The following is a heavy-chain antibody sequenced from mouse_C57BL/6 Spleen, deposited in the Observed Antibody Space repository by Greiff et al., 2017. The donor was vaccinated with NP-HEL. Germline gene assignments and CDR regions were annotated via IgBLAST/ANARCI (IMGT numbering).Heavy chain of an antibody. J-gene: IGHJ2*01. D-gene: IGHD2-2*01. CDR2: IDPSDSYT. CDR3: ARRVYYGFVDY. CDR1: GYTFTSYW. V-gene: IGHV1-50*01. Sequence: VQLQQSGAKLVKPGASVKLSCKASGYTFTSYWMQWVKQRPGQGLEWIGEIDPSDSYTNYNQKFKGKATLTVDTSSSTAYMQLSSLTSEDSAVYYCARRVYYGFVDYWGQGTTLTVSS.